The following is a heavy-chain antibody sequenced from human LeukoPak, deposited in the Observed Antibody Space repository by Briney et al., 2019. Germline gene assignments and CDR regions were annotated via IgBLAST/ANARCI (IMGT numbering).Heavy chain of an antibody. CDR3: AKVGYSSGFGMDV. D-gene: IGHD6-19*01. CDR1: GFTFSSYA. J-gene: IGHJ6*04. CDR2: IRGSGGST. V-gene: IGHV3-23*01. Sequence: GGSLRLSCAASGFTFSSYAMSWVRQAPGKGLEWVSAIRGSGGSTYYADSVKGRFTISRDNSKNTLYLQMNSLRAEDTAVYYCAKVGYSSGFGMDVWGKGTTVTVSS.